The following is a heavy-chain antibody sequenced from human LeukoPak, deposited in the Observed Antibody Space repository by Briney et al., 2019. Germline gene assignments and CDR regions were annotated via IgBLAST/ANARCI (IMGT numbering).Heavy chain of an antibody. V-gene: IGHV4-39*07. CDR3: ARAGRAITIFGVAPPPRWDNWFDP. J-gene: IGHJ5*02. D-gene: IGHD3-3*01. CDR2: IYYSGST. Sequence: SETLSLTCTVSGGSISSSSYYWGWIRQPPGKGLEWIGSIYYSGSTNYNPSLKSRVTISVDTSKNQFSLKLGSVTAAGTAVYYCARAGRAITIFGVAPPPRWDNWFDPWGQGTLVTVSS. CDR1: GGSISSSSYY.